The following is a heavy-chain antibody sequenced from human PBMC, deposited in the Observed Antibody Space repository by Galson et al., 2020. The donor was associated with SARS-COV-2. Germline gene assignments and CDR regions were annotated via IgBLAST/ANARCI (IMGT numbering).Heavy chain of an antibody. CDR1: GFTFSTYA. D-gene: IGHD4-4*01. Sequence: GASLKIFCAASGFTFSTYAMHWVRQAPGKGLEWVALISSDGNSKFYADSVKGRFTISRDNSKNTLYLQMDSLRAEDTAVNYCVRDLSTVQYYLPDYWGQGTLVTVSS. CDR3: VRDLSTVQYYLPDY. CDR2: ISSDGNSK. J-gene: IGHJ4*02. V-gene: IGHV3-30*11.